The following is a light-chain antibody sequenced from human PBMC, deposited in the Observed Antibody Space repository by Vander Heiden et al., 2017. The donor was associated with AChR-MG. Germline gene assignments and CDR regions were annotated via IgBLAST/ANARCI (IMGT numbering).Light chain of an antibody. V-gene: IGLV1-40*01. J-gene: IGLJ2*01. CDR2: GNN. CDR1: SATIGAGYD. CDR3: QSYDRRLSSAVV. Sequence: QSVLPQPPSVSGAPAQTVTISCTGSSATIGAGYDVHWYQHLPGTAPKRLIYGNNKRPSGVPDRVSGTKSGTSASLAITGLQAEDEADYYCQSYDRRLSSAVVLGGGTKVTVL.